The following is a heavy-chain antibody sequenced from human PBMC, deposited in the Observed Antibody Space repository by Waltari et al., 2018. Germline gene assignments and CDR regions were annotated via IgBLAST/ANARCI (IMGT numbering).Heavy chain of an antibody. D-gene: IGHD5-12*01. V-gene: IGHV3-15*01. Sequence: EAQLVESGGGLVKPGGSLRLSCGASGITFSKAWMTWVRQAPGKGREWVGRIKSKADGETTDYAAPVKGRFTISRDDSENMAYLQMNSLKTEDTAVYYCTTHATSGFWGQGTLVTVSS. J-gene: IGHJ4*02. CDR1: GITFSKAW. CDR3: TTHATSGF. CDR2: IKSKADGETT.